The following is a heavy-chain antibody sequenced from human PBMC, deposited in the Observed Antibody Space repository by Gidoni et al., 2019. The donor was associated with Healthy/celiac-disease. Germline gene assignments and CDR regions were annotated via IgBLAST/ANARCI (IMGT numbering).Heavy chain of an antibody. CDR1: GGSISSSSYY. CDR2: IYYSGST. CDR3: ARHPFLTWPEYTTVTTGAGSFDL. J-gene: IGHJ2*01. Sequence: QLQLQESGPGLVKPSETLSLTCTVSGGSISSSSYYWGWIRQPPGKGLEGIGSIYYSGSTYYNPSLKSRVTISVDTSKNQFSLKLSSVTAADTAVYYCARHPFLTWPEYTTVTTGAGSFDLWGRGTLVTVSS. D-gene: IGHD4-17*01. V-gene: IGHV4-39*01.